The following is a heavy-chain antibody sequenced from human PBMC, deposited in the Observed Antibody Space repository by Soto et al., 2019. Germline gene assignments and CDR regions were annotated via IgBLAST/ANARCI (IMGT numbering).Heavy chain of an antibody. Sequence: QVQLQQWGAGLLKPSETLSLTCAVYGGSFSGYYWSWIRQPPGKELEWIGEINHSGSTNYNPSLKSRVTISVDTSKAQFSLELSSVTAADTAVSYCARGGWGHYDSLNIWGQGTMVTVSS. CDR2: INHSGST. CDR1: GGSFSGYY. CDR3: ARGGWGHYDSLNI. V-gene: IGHV4-34*01. J-gene: IGHJ3*02. D-gene: IGHD3-9*01.